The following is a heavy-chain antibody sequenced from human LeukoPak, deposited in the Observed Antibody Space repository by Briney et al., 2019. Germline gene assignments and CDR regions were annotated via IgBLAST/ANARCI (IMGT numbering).Heavy chain of an antibody. CDR2: FDPQYGEG. CDR3: ATGAYTSGSFYFGDIFN. Sequence: ASVKVSCKVSRYILTELSIHWVRQAPGKGLEWMGGFDPQYGEGVYAQKFLGRVTMTEDTSTDTAYVELSSLSSDDTAVYYCATGAYTSGSFYFGDIFNWGQGTLVTVSS. CDR1: RYILTELS. J-gene: IGHJ4*02. D-gene: IGHD3-10*01. V-gene: IGHV1-24*01.